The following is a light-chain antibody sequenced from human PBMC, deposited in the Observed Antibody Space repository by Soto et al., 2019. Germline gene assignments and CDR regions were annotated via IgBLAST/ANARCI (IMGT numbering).Light chain of an antibody. CDR3: AAWDDSLNGYV. Sequence: SVLTQPPSASGTHRQRVTITCSGSSSNIGSNSVNWYQQLPGTAPKLLIYSNDRRPSGVPDRFSGSKSGTSASLAISGLQSEDEADYYCAAWDDSLNGYVFGTGTKVTVL. CDR2: SND. J-gene: IGLJ1*01. CDR1: SSNIGSNS. V-gene: IGLV1-44*01.